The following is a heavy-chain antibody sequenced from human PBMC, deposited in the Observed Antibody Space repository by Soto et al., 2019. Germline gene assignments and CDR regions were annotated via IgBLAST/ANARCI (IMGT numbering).Heavy chain of an antibody. J-gene: IGHJ6*02. CDR3: ASPYGYSGSYDYYYCGMDV. V-gene: IGHV1-69*06. CDR2: LIPIFGTA. Sequence: QVQLVQSGAEVKKPGSSVKVSCKASGGTFSSYAISWVRQAPGQGLEWMGGLIPIFGTANYAQKVQGRVTIAAEKSAITAYMELSSLRSEDTAVYYCASPYGYSGSYDYYYCGMDVWGQGTTVTVAS. D-gene: IGHD1-26*01. CDR1: GGTFSSYA.